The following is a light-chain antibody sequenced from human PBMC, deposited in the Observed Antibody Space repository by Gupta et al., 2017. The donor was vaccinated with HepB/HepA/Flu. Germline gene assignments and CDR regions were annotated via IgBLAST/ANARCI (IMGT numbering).Light chain of an antibody. J-gene: IGKJ1*01. CDR1: QSIDNW. V-gene: IGKV1-5*03. CDR3: QQDNSYSQT. Sequence: DIQMTQSPSTLSASVGDRVTITCRASQSIDNWLAWYQQKPGKAPKLLIYKASSLESGVPSRFSGSGSGTEFTLTISSLQPDDFATYYCQQDNSYSQTFGQGTKVEIK. CDR2: KAS.